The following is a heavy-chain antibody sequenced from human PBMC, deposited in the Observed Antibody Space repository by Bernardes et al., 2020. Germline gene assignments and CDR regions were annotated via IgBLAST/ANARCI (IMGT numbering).Heavy chain of an antibody. CDR2: FDPEDGET. D-gene: IGHD6-6*01. Sequence: ASVKVSCKVSGYTLTELSMHWVRQPPGKGLEWMGGFDPEDGETIYAQKFQGRVTVTEDTSTDTAYMELSSLRSEDTAVYYCATAVGQYRWNYVDYWGQGTLVTVSS. CDR3: ATAVGQYRWNYVDY. J-gene: IGHJ4*02. CDR1: GYTLTELS. V-gene: IGHV1-24*01.